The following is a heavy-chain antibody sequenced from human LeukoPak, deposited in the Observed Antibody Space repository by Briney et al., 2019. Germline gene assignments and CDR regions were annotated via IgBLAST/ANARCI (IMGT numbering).Heavy chain of an antibody. J-gene: IGHJ4*02. V-gene: IGHV3-49*03. D-gene: IGHD2-2*01. CDR1: GFTFSDYY. CDR2: IRSKPYGGTT. CDR3: ARGGVYCSSVSCSVDY. Sequence: PGGSLRLSCAASGFTFSDYYMSWIRQAPGKGLEWVGFIRSKPYGGTTENAASVKGRFTISRDDSKSIAYLQMNSLKTEDTAVYYCARGGVYCSSVSCSVDYWGQGILVTVSS.